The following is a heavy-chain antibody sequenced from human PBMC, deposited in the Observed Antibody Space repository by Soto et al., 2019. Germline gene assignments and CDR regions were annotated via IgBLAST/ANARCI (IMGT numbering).Heavy chain of an antibody. CDR3: ARRYGPGFDY. D-gene: IGHD4-17*01. V-gene: IGHV4-59*08. CDR1: GGSISSDY. CDR2: IYHSGST. J-gene: IGHJ4*02. Sequence: PSETLSLTCTVSGGSISSDYWSWIRQPPGNGLEWIGYIYHSGSTHYNPSLKSRVIISVDTSKNQFSLKLTAVTAADTAVYFCARRYGPGFDYWGQGTLVTVSS.